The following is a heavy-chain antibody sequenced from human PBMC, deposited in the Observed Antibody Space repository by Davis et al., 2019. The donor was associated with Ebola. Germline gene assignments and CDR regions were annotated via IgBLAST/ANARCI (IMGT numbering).Heavy chain of an antibody. D-gene: IGHD4-17*01. CDR1: GFTVSSNY. CDR3: AKQTTVTTLGPFDY. V-gene: IGHV3-53*04. CDR2: IYSGGST. J-gene: IGHJ4*02. Sequence: GESLKISCAASGFTVSSNYMSWVRQAPGKGLEWVSVIYSGGSTYYADSVKGRFTISRHNSKNTLYLQMNSLRAEDTAVYYCAKQTTVTTLGPFDYWGQGTLVTVSS.